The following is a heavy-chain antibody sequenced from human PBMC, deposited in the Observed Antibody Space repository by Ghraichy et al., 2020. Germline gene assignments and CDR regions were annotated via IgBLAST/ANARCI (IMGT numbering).Heavy chain of an antibody. Sequence: SETLSLTCAVYGGSFSGYYWSWIRQPPGKGLEWIGEINHSGSTNYNPSLKSRVTISVDTSKNQFSLKLSSVTAADTAVYYCARGLDWNDDACTVGTCPLKPDPVVWGQGTLVTVSS. D-gene: IGHD1-1*01. CDR1: GGSFSGYY. CDR2: INHSGST. J-gene: IGHJ4*02. V-gene: IGHV4-34*01. CDR3: ARGLDWNDDACTVGTCPLKPDPVV.